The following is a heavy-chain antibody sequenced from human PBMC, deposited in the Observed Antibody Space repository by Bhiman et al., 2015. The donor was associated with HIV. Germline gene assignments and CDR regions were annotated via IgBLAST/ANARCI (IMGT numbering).Heavy chain of an antibody. CDR1: GFTLSNAW. CDR3: AKHSGSFPRSDYFDC. Sequence: EVRLVESGGGLVKPGGSLRLSCAASGFTLSNAWMTWVRQAPGKGLEWVGLIKSKTHGGTTDYAAPVKGRFTISRDDSRNTVYLQMNSLRPEDTAIYYCAKHSGSFPRSDYFDCRGQGTPVTVSS. D-gene: IGHD3-10*01. V-gene: IGHV3-15*01. J-gene: IGHJ4*02. CDR2: IKSKTHGGTT.